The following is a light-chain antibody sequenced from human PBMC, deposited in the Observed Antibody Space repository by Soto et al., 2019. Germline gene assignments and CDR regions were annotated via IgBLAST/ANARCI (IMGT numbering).Light chain of an antibody. Sequence: EIVLTQSPATLSLSPGDRATLSCRASQSVSSYLAWYQQKPGQAPRLLIYDASNRATGIPARFSGSGSGRDFTLTISSLEPDDFAVYYCQQRSNWPALTFGGGTKVKIK. J-gene: IGKJ4*01. CDR2: DAS. CDR1: QSVSSY. CDR3: QQRSNWPALT. V-gene: IGKV3-11*02.